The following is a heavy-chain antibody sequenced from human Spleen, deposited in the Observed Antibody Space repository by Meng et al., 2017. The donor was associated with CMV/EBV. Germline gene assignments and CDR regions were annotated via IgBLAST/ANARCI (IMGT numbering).Heavy chain of an antibody. CDR1: GYTFTTYD. D-gene: IGHD3-10*01. V-gene: IGHV1-8*03. CDR3: ARGQGTGWFDP. Sequence: ASVKVSCKASGYTFTTYDINWVRQATVQGLGWMGWMNPNSGNTGYAQRFQGRVTITRDTSISTAYMELSSLRSEDTAVYYCARGQGTGWFDPWGQGTLVTVSS. CDR2: MNPNSGNT. J-gene: IGHJ5*02.